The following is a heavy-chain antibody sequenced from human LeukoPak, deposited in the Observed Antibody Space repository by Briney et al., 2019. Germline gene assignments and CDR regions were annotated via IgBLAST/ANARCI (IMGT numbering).Heavy chain of an antibody. CDR2: IIPIFGTA. CDR1: GGTFSSYA. J-gene: IGHJ4*02. Sequence: GASVKVSCKASGGTFSSYAISWVRQAPGQGLEWMGGIIPIFGTANYAQKFQGRVTITADESTSTAYMELRSLRSDDTAVYYCARTMQQWLVDAAGGDYWGQGTLVTVSS. D-gene: IGHD6-19*01. CDR3: ARTMQQWLVDAAGGDY. V-gene: IGHV1-69*13.